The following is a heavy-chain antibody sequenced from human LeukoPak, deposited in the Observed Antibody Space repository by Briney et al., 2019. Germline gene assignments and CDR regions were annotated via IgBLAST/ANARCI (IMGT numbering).Heavy chain of an antibody. CDR3: AKDGCSSTNCYKGGIDY. Sequence: PGGSLRLSCAASAFTFSTYGMYWVRQAPGKGLEWVAFIRFDGSNTYYADSVKGRFTISRDNSKNTLYLQMNSLRAEDTAVYYSAKDGCSSTNCYKGGIDYWGQGTLVTVSS. V-gene: IGHV3-30*02. CDR2: IRFDGSNT. J-gene: IGHJ4*02. D-gene: IGHD2-2*02. CDR1: AFTFSTYG.